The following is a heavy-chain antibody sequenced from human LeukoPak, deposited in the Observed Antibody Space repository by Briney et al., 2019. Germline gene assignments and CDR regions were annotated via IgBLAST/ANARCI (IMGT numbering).Heavy chain of an antibody. Sequence: SETLSLTCTVSGGSISSSSYYWGWLRQPPGKGLEWIGSIYYSGSTYYNPSLKSRVTISVDTSKNQFSLKLSSVTAADTAVYYCARLGSGWFGSLDYWGQGTLVTVSS. CDR1: GGSISSSSYY. J-gene: IGHJ4*02. CDR3: ARLGSGWFGSLDY. CDR2: IYYSGST. V-gene: IGHV4-39*01. D-gene: IGHD6-19*01.